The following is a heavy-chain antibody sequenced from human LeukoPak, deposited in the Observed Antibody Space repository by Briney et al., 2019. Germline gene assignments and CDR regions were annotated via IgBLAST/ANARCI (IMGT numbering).Heavy chain of an antibody. Sequence: GGSLRLSCAASGFTFSSYAMHWVRQAPGKGLEWVAVISYDGSNKYYADSVKGRFTISRDNSKNTPYLQMNSLRAEDTAVYYCARVTPPYSSSPSLGYWGQGTLVTVSS. D-gene: IGHD6-6*01. CDR3: ARVTPPYSSSPSLGY. CDR2: ISYDGSNK. V-gene: IGHV3-30-3*01. CDR1: GFTFSSYA. J-gene: IGHJ4*02.